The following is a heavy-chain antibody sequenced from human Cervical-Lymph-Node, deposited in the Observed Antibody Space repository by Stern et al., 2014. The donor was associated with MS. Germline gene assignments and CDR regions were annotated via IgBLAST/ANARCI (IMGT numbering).Heavy chain of an antibody. CDR3: ARRGTTGTIDGFDI. Sequence: EVQLLQSGAEVKKPGESVKISCEGSGYTFTSHWIAWVRQVPGKGLEWMGIIYHGDSDSRYSPSFQGRVTISADRSISTAYLQWRTLRASDTAMYYCARRGTTGTIDGFDIWGQGSMVTVSS. J-gene: IGHJ3*02. CDR1: GYTFTSHW. V-gene: IGHV5-51*01. CDR2: IYHGDSDS. D-gene: IGHD1-1*01.